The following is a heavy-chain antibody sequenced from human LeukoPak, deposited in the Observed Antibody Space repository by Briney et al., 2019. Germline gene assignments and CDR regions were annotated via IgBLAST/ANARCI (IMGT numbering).Heavy chain of an antibody. D-gene: IGHD3-10*01. CDR1: GLTFSSHE. V-gene: IGHV4-59*11. J-gene: IGHJ6*03. Sequence: GSLRLSCAASGLTFSSHEMNWVRQAPGKGLEWIGYIYYSGSTNYNPSLKSRVTMSVDTSKNQFSLKLSSVTAADTAVYYCARSLIYYGSGSYNTPTYYYYMDVWGKGTTVTISS. CDR3: ARSLIYYGSGSYNTPTYYYYMDV. CDR2: IYYSGST.